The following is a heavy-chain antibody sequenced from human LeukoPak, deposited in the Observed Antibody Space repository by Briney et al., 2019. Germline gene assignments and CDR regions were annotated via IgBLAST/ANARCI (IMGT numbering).Heavy chain of an antibody. CDR2: THDSGNS. Sequence: SETLSLTCTVSGGSITNNYWAWIRQPPEKGLEWIGYTHDSGNSNYNPSLRSRVTISIDTSKNQFSLKLTSVTAADTAVYYCARDRSAAPADYWGQGTLVTVSS. J-gene: IGHJ4*02. D-gene: IGHD6-13*01. V-gene: IGHV4-59*13. CDR3: ARDRSAAPADY. CDR1: GGSITNNY.